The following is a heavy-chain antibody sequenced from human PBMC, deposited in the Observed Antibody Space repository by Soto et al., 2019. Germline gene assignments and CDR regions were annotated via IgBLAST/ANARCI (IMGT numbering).Heavy chain of an antibody. CDR1: GGSISRCNDL. D-gene: IGHD2-15*01. CDR3: ARESVVVAAKVYYGMDV. J-gene: IGHJ6*02. V-gene: IGHV4-39*02. Sequence: SETLSVTCTVSGGSISRCNDLGGWIRLPPGKGLEWIGSIYYSGSTYYNPPLKSRVTISVDTSKNQFSLKLSSVTAADTAVYYCARESVVVAAKVYYGMDVWGQGTTVT. CDR2: IYYSGST.